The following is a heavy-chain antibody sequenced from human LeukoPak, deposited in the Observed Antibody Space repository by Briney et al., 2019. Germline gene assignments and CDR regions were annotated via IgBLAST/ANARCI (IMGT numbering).Heavy chain of an antibody. D-gene: IGHD3-10*01. CDR1: GFTFSSYA. CDR3: ARIELWPGLYYFDY. V-gene: IGHV3-48*03. CDR2: ISSSGSTI. J-gene: IGHJ4*02. Sequence: GGSLRLSCAASGFTFSSYAMSWVRQAPGKGLERVSYISSSGSTIYYADSVKGRFTISRDNAKNSLYLQMNSLRAEDTAVYYCARIELWPGLYYFDYWGQGTLVTVSS.